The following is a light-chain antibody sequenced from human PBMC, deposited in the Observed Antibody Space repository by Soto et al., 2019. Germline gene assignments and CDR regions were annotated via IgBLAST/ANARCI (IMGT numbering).Light chain of an antibody. CDR1: QSVLKSSNNKNY. CDR3: QPYFSTPPWT. CDR2: WAS. V-gene: IGKV4-1*01. Sequence: DIVMTQSPDSLAVSLGERATINCKSRQSVLKSSNNKNYLAWYQQKPGHPPKLLIYWASTRESGVPDRVSGSGSGTDFTLNIRSLQAEGVAVYYLQPYFSTPPWTFGQGTKVEIK. J-gene: IGKJ1*01.